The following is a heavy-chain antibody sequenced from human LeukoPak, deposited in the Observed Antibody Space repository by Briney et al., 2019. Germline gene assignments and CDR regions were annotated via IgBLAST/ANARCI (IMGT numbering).Heavy chain of an antibody. V-gene: IGHV5-51*01. CDR2: IHPGGSDI. Sequence: GESLKMSCQCFGYSFTSFWIGWVRQMPGKGLEWMGIIHPGGSDIRYSPSFQGQVTISADKSISTAYLQWSSLKASDTAMYYCATAISHYDSSGYYAYWGQGTLVTVSS. J-gene: IGHJ4*02. CDR1: GYSFTSFW. D-gene: IGHD3-22*01. CDR3: ATAISHYDSSGYYAY.